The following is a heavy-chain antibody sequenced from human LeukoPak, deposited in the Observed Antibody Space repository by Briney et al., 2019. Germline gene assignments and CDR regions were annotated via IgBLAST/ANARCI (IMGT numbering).Heavy chain of an antibody. CDR3: ARLWSYPRRTDY. D-gene: IGHD3-10*01. Sequence: SETLSLTCAVYGGSFSGYYWSWIRQPPGKGLEWIGEINHSGSTNYNPSLKSRVTISVDTSKNQFSLKLSSVTAADTAVYYCARLWSYPRRTDYWGQGTLVTVSS. CDR2: INHSGST. J-gene: IGHJ4*02. CDR1: GGSFSGYY. V-gene: IGHV4-34*01.